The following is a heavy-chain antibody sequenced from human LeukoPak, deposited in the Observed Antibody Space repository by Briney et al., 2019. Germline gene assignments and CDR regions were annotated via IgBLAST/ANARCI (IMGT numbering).Heavy chain of an antibody. J-gene: IGHJ4*02. V-gene: IGHV1-2*02. Sequence: ASVKVSCKASGYTFTDDYIHWVRQAPGQGLEWMGWINVNSGGTNYAQKFYARVTMTRDTSISTAYMELSRLRSDDTAVFYCARSPHILTGENFDFWGQGTLITVSS. D-gene: IGHD3-9*01. CDR2: INVNSGGT. CDR1: GYTFTDDY. CDR3: ARSPHILTGENFDF.